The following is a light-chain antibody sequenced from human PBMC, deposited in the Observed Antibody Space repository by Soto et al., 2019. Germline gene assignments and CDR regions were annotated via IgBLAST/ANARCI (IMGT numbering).Light chain of an antibody. CDR1: QSVSSN. Sequence: EIVVTQSPATLSVSPGERATLSCRTSQSVSSNLAWYQQKPGQAPRLLICGASTRATGIPARFSGSGSGTEFTLTISSLQSEDFAVYYCQQYNNWPPLTFGGGTKVEIK. V-gene: IGKV3-15*01. J-gene: IGKJ4*01. CDR2: GAS. CDR3: QQYNNWPPLT.